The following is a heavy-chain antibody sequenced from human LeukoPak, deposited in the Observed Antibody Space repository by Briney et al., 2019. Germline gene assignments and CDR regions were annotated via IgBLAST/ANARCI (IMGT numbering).Heavy chain of an antibody. CDR3: ARGSAGAGSYRPFDY. J-gene: IGHJ4*02. V-gene: IGHV3-23*01. CDR1: GCVFKGTV. D-gene: IGHD3-10*01. CDR2: INSGGGST. Sequence: VWSFRLSCAASGCVFKGTVMSCVRRRPVKKMEWVSAINSGGGSTYAESVKGRFTISRDNAKNTLYLQMNTPRAEDTAVYHCARGSAGAGSYRPFDYWGQGTLVTVSS.